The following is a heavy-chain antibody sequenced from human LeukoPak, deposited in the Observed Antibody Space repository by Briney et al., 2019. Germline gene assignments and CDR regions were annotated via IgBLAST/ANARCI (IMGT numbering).Heavy chain of an antibody. CDR1: GDSVSTNSAT. CDR2: IYYRSKRSN. D-gene: IGHD1-26*01. Sequence: SQTLSLTCAISGDSVSTNSATWTWLRQSPSRGLEWLGRIYYRSKRSNDYAVSMKSRITINPDTSKNQFSLQLNSVTPEDTAVYYCARLVGASWFDSWGQGTLVTVSS. V-gene: IGHV6-1*01. J-gene: IGHJ5*01. CDR3: ARLVGASWFDS.